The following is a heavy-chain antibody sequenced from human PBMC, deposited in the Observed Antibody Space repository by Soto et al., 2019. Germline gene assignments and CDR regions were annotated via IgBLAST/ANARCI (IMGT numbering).Heavy chain of an antibody. J-gene: IGHJ4*02. CDR3: ARRTPFSHGNSVPYFFDF. CDR2: ISPNSANT. V-gene: IGHV1-18*01. D-gene: IGHD4-17*01. Sequence: GSGKVSDKPCRYPFISYGIALDRQAPGQGVEWMAWISPNSANTNYAQKFHGRVTVTTETPTNTAYMELRRLRSDDTAVYYCARRTPFSHGNSVPYFFDFWGQGTMVTVSS. CDR1: RYPFISYG.